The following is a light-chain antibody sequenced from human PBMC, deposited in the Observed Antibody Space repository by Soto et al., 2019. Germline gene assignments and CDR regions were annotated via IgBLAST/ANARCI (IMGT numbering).Light chain of an antibody. Sequence: DIQMTQSPSSLSASVGDRVTITCRASQSINRFLNWYQHKPGKAPKLLIYAASILQSGVPSRFSGSGSGTDFTLTISSLQPEDFTPYYCQQSYTIPHTFGQGTRLEIK. J-gene: IGKJ5*01. V-gene: IGKV1-39*01. CDR1: QSINRF. CDR2: AAS. CDR3: QQSYTIPHT.